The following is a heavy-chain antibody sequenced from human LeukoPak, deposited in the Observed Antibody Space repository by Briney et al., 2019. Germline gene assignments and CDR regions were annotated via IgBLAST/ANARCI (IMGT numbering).Heavy chain of an antibody. Sequence: SVKVSCKASGGTFSSYAISWVRQAPGQGLEWMGGIIPIFGTANYAQKFQGRVTITTDESTSTAYMELSSLRSEDTAVYYCASSFLSDRYCSSTSCYTLDYWGQGTLVTVSS. CDR3: ASSFLSDRYCSSTSCYTLDY. J-gene: IGHJ4*02. D-gene: IGHD2-2*02. CDR2: IIPIFGTA. CDR1: GGTFSSYA. V-gene: IGHV1-69*05.